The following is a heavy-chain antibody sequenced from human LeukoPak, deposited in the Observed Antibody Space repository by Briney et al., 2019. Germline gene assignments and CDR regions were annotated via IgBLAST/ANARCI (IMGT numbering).Heavy chain of an antibody. CDR3: ASADTTGGYYFDY. CDR1: GFTLSSYA. Sequence: GGSLRLSCAASGFTLSSYAMHWVRQAPGKGLEWVAVISYDGSNKYYADSVKGRFTISRDNSKNTLYLQMNSLRAEDTAVYYCASADTTGGYYFDYWGQGTLVTVSS. D-gene: IGHD4-17*01. CDR2: ISYDGSNK. J-gene: IGHJ4*02. V-gene: IGHV3-30-3*01.